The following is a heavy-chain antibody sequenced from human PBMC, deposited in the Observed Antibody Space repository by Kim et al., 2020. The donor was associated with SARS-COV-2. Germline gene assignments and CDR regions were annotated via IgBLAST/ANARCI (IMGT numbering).Heavy chain of an antibody. CDR2: INTNSGNP. J-gene: IGHJ4*02. V-gene: IGHV7-4-1*02. Sequence: ASVKVSCKASGYRFTTYAMNWVRQAPGQGLEWMGWINTNSGNPTYARDFTGRFVFSLDTSVSTAYLQINSLEAGDTAIYYCARDAFVRGDSYYWGQGTLVTVSS. D-gene: IGHD3-10*02. CDR3: ARDAFVRGDSYY. CDR1: GYRFTTYA.